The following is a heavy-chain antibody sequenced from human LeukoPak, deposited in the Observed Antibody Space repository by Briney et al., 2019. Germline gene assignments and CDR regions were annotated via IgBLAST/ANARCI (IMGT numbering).Heavy chain of an antibody. CDR1: GGSFSGYY. V-gene: IGHV4-34*01. D-gene: IGHD1-26*01. CDR3: AALAQWELRFDY. CDR2: INHSGST. Sequence: SETLSLTCAVYGGSFSGYYWSWIRQPPGKGLEWIGEINHSGSTNYNPSLKSRVTISVDTSKNQFSLKLSSVTAADTAVYYCAALAQWELRFDYWGQGTLVTVSS. J-gene: IGHJ4*02.